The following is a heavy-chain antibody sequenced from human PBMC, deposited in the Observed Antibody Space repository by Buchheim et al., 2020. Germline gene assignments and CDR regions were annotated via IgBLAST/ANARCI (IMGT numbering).Heavy chain of an antibody. V-gene: IGHV4-34*01. Sequence: QVQLQQWGAGLLKPSETLSLTCAVYGGSFSGYYWSWIRQPPGKGLEWIGEINHSGSTNYNPSLKSRVHISVDTSKNQFSLRLSSVTAADTAVYYCARVVTWIQLWSDYYYYYGMDVWGQGTT. J-gene: IGHJ6*02. D-gene: IGHD5-18*01. CDR3: ARVVTWIQLWSDYYYYYGMDV. CDR2: INHSGST. CDR1: GGSFSGYY.